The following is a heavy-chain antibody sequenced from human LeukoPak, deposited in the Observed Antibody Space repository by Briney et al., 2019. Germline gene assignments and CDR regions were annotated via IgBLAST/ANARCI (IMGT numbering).Heavy chain of an antibody. D-gene: IGHD3-22*01. CDR1: GFTFDDYA. Sequence: GGSLRLSCAASGFTFDDYAMHWGRQDPGKGREWVSGISLDSGSIGYADSLKGRFTIYRDNAKNYLYLQMNSLRGEDKALYYCARGRAAYYDSSGHQYFQHWGQGTLVNVSS. CDR2: ISLDSGSI. V-gene: IGHV3-9*01. J-gene: IGHJ1*01. CDR3: ARGRAAYYDSSGHQYFQH.